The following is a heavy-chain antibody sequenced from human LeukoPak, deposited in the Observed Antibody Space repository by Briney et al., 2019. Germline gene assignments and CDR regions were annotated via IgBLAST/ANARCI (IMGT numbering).Heavy chain of an antibody. Sequence: GGSLRLSCAASGLTFSSYGMHWVRQAPGKGLEWVAVIWYDGNNKYYADSVKGRFTISRDNSKDTLYLQMNSLRAEDTAVYYCAKTYYDILTGYYKRDYFDYWGQGTLVTVSS. CDR1: GLTFSSYG. J-gene: IGHJ4*02. CDR3: AKTYYDILTGYYKRDYFDY. D-gene: IGHD3-9*01. CDR2: IWYDGNNK. V-gene: IGHV3-33*06.